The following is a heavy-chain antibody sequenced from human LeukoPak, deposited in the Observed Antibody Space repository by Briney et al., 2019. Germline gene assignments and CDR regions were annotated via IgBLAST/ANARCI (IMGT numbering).Heavy chain of an antibody. CDR2: ISSSSSYI. D-gene: IGHD4-17*01. V-gene: IGHV3-21*01. CDR1: GFTFSSYS. J-gene: IGHJ4*02. CDR3: ARDAPNYGDYVDY. Sequence: PGGSLRLSCAASGFTFSSYSMNRVRQAPGKGLEWVSSISSSSSYIYYADSVKGRFTISRDNAKNSLYLQMNSLRAEDTAVYYCARDAPNYGDYVDYWGQGTLVTVSS.